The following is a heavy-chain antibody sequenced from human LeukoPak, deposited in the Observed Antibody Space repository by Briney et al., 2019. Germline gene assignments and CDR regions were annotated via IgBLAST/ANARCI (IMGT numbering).Heavy chain of an antibody. Sequence: ASVKVSCKASGYTFTGYYMHWVRQAPGQGLEWMGWINPNSGGTNYAQKFQGRVTMTRDTSISTAYMELSRLRSDDTAVYYCARWYSSSWYDDFDYWGQGTLVTVSS. CDR2: INPNSGGT. D-gene: IGHD6-13*01. CDR1: GYTFTGYY. J-gene: IGHJ4*02. CDR3: ARWYSSSWYDDFDY. V-gene: IGHV1-2*02.